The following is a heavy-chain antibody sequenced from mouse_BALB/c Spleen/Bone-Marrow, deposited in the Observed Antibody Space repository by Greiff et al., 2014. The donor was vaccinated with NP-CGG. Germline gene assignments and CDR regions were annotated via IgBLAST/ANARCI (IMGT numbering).Heavy chain of an antibody. CDR2: IDPSDSET. CDR1: GYSFISYW. J-gene: IGHJ3*01. D-gene: IGHD1-1*01. V-gene: IGHV1S127*01. CDR3: ASYGSSPAWFAY. Sequence: QVQLQQSGPQLVRPGASVKISCKASGYSFISYWMHWVKQRPGQGLEWIGMIDPSDSETRLNQMFKDKATLTVDRSSSTAYMQLSSPTSEDSAFYYCASYGSSPAWFAYWGQGTLVTVSA.